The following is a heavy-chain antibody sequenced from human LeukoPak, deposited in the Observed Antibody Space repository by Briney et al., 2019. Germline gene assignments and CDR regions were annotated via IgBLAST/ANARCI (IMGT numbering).Heavy chain of an antibody. V-gene: IGHV3-23*01. CDR3: ARDRPNYYGSDGHYYRRDGDY. CDR1: GFTFSIYG. D-gene: IGHD3-22*01. CDR2: ITSGDGNT. J-gene: IGHJ4*02. Sequence: PGGSLRLSCAASGFTFSIYGMSWVRQTPGKGVEWVSSITSGDGNTYYADSVKGRFNISRDNSENTLYLQLNSLRAEDSALYYCARDRPNYYGSDGHYYRRDGDYWGQGTLVTVSS.